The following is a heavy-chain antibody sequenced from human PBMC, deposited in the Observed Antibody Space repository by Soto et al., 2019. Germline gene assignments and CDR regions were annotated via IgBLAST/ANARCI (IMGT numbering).Heavy chain of an antibody. J-gene: IGHJ6*03. CDR3: AKDGSGSYRNYYYYYYMDV. CDR2: ISYDGSNK. V-gene: IGHV3-30*18. D-gene: IGHD3-10*01. Sequence: GGSLRLSCAASGFTFSSYGMHWVRQAPGKGLEWVAVISYDGSNKYYADSVKGRFTISRDNSKNTLYLQMNSLRAEDTAVYYCAKDGSGSYRNYYYYYYMDVWGKGTTVTVSS. CDR1: GFTFSSYG.